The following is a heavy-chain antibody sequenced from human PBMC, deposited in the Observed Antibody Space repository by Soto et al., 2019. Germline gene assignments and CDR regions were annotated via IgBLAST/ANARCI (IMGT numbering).Heavy chain of an antibody. V-gene: IGHV2-5*02. CDR1: GFSLSTSGVG. CDR2: IYWDDDK. D-gene: IGHD1-26*01. CDR3: AQNRNIVGATRVEYFQH. Sequence: SGPTLVKPTQTLTLTCTFSGFSLSTSGVGVGWIRQPPGKALEWLALIYWDDDKRYSPSLKSRLTITKETSKNQVVLTMTNMDPVDTATYYCAQNRNIVGATRVEYFQHWGQGTLVTVSS. J-gene: IGHJ1*01.